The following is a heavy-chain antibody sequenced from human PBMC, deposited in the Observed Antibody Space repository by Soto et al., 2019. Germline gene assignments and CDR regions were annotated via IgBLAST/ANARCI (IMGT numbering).Heavy chain of an antibody. CDR3: AGTTSHYWYYMDV. D-gene: IGHD1-7*01. CDR2: TYYRSRWYN. Sequence: SQTLLLTCAISGDSVSSNSAAWNWIRQSPSRGLEWLGRTYYRSRWYNDYAVSVKSRITVNPDTSKNQFSLQLTSVTPEDTAVYYCAGTTSHYWYYMDVWGKGTTVTVSS. V-gene: IGHV6-1*01. CDR1: GDSVSSNSAA. J-gene: IGHJ6*03.